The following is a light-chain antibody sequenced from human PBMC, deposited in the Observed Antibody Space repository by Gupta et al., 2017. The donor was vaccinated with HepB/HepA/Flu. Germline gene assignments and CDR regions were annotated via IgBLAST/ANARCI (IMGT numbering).Light chain of an antibody. Sequence: QSVLTQPPSVSAAPGQKVTISCSGSSSNIGNNYVSWYQHLPGTAPKLLIDENNKRPSGITDRFAASKAGTSDNRGIPGLQTGDEADDDGETWDSSLRAGVFGGGTKLTVL. CDR1: SSNIGNNY. CDR2: ENN. J-gene: IGLJ2*01. V-gene: IGLV1-51*02. CDR3: ETWDSSLRAGV.